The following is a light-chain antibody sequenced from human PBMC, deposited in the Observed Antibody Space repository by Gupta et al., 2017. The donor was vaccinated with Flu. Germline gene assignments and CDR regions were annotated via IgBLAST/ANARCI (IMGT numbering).Light chain of an antibody. CDR1: QSLLHSSGYNF. Sequence: EIVMTQSPLSLPVTPGESASISCRSSQSLLHSSGYNFLSWYLQKPGQSTQLLIHMASNRASVVPDRCSGSGSGTDFTLDISRVEAEDVGVYYCMQTMQPFTFGPGTKVEIK. CDR3: MQTMQPFT. J-gene: IGKJ3*01. CDR2: MAS. V-gene: IGKV2-28*01.